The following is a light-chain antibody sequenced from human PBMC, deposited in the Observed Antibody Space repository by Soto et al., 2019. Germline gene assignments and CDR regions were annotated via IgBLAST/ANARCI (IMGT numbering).Light chain of an antibody. Sequence: QSVLTQPPSASGTPGQRVTISCSGSSSNIGSKTVNWYQQLPGTAPKLLIYSNYQRPSGVPDRFSGSKSGTSASLAISGLQSEDEADYYCAAWDPSLNGYLFGTGTKVTVL. CDR1: SSNIGSKT. J-gene: IGLJ1*01. V-gene: IGLV1-44*01. CDR3: AAWDPSLNGYL. CDR2: SNY.